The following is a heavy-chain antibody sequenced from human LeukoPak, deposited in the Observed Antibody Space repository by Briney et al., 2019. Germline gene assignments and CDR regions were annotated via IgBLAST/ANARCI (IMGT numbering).Heavy chain of an antibody. CDR2: MNPNSGNT. CDR3: ARGLSGSYPGGYYYYYMDV. V-gene: IGHV1-8*01. D-gene: IGHD1-26*01. J-gene: IGHJ6*03. CDR1: GYTFTSYD. Sequence: ASVKVSCKASGYTFTSYDINWVRQAPGQGLEWMGWMNPNSGNTGYAQKFQGRVTMTRNTSISTAYMELSSLRSEDTAVYYCARGLSGSYPGGYYYYYMDVWGKGTTVTVSS.